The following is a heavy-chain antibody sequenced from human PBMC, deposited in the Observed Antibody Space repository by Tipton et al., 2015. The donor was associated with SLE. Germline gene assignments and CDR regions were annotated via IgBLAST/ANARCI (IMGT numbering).Heavy chain of an antibody. J-gene: IGHJ4*02. V-gene: IGHV3-21*03. CDR2: ISSTSRHI. CDR1: GFTFSTHS. CDR3: ARDPEANWGWDFDY. D-gene: IGHD7-27*01. Sequence: GSLRLSCAASGFTFSTHSMNWVRRAPGKGLEWVSSISSTSRHIYYADSVKGRFTISRDDAKNSMFLQMNSLRVEDTAVYYCARDPEANWGWDFDYWGQGILVTVSS.